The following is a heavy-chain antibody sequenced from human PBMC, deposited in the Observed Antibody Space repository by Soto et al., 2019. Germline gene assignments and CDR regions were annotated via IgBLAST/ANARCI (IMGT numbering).Heavy chain of an antibody. J-gene: IGHJ4*02. Sequence: EVQLVESGGGLVQPGGSPRLSCAASGFTFSSYSMNWVRQAPGKGLEWVSYISSSSSTIYYADSVKGRFTISRDNAKNSLYLQMNSLRAEDTAVYYCARVGFGELLYWGQGTLVTVSS. D-gene: IGHD3-10*01. V-gene: IGHV3-48*01. CDR3: ARVGFGELLY. CDR1: GFTFSSYS. CDR2: ISSSSSTI.